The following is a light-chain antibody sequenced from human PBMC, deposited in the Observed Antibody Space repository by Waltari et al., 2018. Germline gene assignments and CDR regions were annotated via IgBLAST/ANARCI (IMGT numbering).Light chain of an antibody. CDR1: QSISSY. J-gene: IGKJ1*01. CDR3: QQSYSTPWT. Sequence: ASVGDRVTITCRASQSISSYLNWYQQKPGKAPKLLIYAASSLQSGVPSRFSGSGSGTDFTLTISSLQPEDFATYYCQQSYSTPWTFGQGTKVEIK. CDR2: AAS. V-gene: IGKV1-39*01.